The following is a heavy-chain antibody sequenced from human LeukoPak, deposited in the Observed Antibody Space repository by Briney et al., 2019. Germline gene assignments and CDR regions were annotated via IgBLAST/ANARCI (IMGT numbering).Heavy chain of an antibody. CDR2: IYYSGST. CDR3: ARHRFHSNGWYGDRRNWFDP. D-gene: IGHD6-19*01. J-gene: IGHJ5*02. V-gene: IGHV4-39*01. CDR1: GGSISSSSYY. Sequence: SETLSLTCTVSGGSISSSSYYWGWIRQPPGKGLEWIGSIYYSGSTYYNPSLKSRVTISVDTSKNQFSLKLSSVTAADTAVYYCARHRFHSNGWYGDRRNWFDPWGQGTLVTVSS.